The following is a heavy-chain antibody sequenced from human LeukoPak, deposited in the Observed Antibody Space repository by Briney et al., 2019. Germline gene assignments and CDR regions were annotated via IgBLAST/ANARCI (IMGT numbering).Heavy chain of an antibody. CDR3: ARVGYYDSSGYPPFDY. Sequence: ASVKVSCKASGYTFTSYGISWVRQAPGQGLEWMGWISAYNGNTNYAQKLQGRVTMTTDTSTSTAYMELRSLRSDDTAVYCCARVGYYDSSGYPPFDYWGQGTLVTVSS. J-gene: IGHJ4*02. CDR1: GYTFTSYG. D-gene: IGHD3-22*01. V-gene: IGHV1-18*01. CDR2: ISAYNGNT.